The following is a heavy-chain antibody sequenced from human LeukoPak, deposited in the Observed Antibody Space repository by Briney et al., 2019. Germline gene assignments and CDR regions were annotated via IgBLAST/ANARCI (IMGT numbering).Heavy chain of an antibody. Sequence: SETLSLTCAVYGGPFSGYYRSWIRQPPGKGLEWIGEINHSGSTNYNPSLKSRVTISVDTSKNQFSLKLSSVTAADTAVYYCARRGYSYKVDYWGQGTLVTVSS. CDR3: ARRGYSYKVDY. CDR1: GGPFSGYY. CDR2: INHSGST. D-gene: IGHD5-18*01. V-gene: IGHV4-34*01. J-gene: IGHJ4*02.